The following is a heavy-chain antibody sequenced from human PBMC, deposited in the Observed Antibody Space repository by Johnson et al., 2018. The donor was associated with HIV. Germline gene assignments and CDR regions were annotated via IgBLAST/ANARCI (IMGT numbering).Heavy chain of an antibody. J-gene: IGHJ3*02. CDR3: ARLPASGGTMKDAFGI. CDR2: INWNGGRS. D-gene: IGHD2-15*01. Sequence: VQLVESGGGVVRPGGSLRLSCAASGFTFDDYGMSWVRQAPGKGLEWVSGINWNGGRSGYADSVKGRFTISRDNAKNTLYLPMNGLRAEDTAVYYCARLPASGGTMKDAFGIWGHGTMVTVSS. V-gene: IGHV3-20*04. CDR1: GFTFDDYG.